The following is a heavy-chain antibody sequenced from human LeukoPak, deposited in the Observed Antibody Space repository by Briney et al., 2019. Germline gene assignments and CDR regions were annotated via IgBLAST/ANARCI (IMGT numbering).Heavy chain of an antibody. J-gene: IGHJ3*02. Sequence: WIRQAPGKGLEWVGRIKSKADGGTTDYAAPVRGRFTISRDDSKNTLFLHMNSLKTEDTAVYYCTEFNTRDAFEIWGQGTMVTVSS. CDR3: TEFNTRDAFEI. CDR2: IKSKADGGTT. D-gene: IGHD2-2*01. V-gene: IGHV3-15*01.